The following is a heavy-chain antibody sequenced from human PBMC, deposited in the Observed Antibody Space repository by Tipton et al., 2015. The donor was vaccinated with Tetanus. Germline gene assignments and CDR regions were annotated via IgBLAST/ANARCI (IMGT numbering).Heavy chain of an antibody. J-gene: IGHJ4*02. V-gene: IGHV4-34*01. CDR3: ARGLPREPFYFDY. Sequence: LRLSCAVSGGSFSDFYWSWIRQPPGKGLEWIGEINHSGSANKNPSLKSRVTMSVDTSKRQFSLRLNSLTAADTAVYYCARGLPREPFYFDYWGQGKQVTVSS. CDR1: GGSFSDFY. D-gene: IGHD1-26*01. CDR2: INHSGSA.